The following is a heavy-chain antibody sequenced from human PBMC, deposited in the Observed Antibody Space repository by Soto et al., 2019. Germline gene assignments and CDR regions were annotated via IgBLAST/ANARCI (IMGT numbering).Heavy chain of an antibody. D-gene: IGHD3-10*01. CDR3: ATDGGSGTYYWFDP. J-gene: IGHJ5*02. CDR2: IYYSGYT. V-gene: IGHV4-30-4*01. CDR1: GVSINSANYY. Sequence: PSETLSLTCTVSGVSINSANYYWSWIRQPPGKGLEWIGYIYYSGYTHFNPSLKSRVSISLDTSKNHFSLKLSSVTAADTAVYYCATDGGSGTYYWFDPWGQGTLVTVSS.